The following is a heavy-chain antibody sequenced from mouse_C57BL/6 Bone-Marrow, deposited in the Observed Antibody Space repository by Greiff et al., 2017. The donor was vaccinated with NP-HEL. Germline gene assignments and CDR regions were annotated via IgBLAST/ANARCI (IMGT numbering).Heavy chain of an antibody. Sequence: EVKLEESGGGLVQPGGSLKLSCAASGFTFSDYYMYWVRQTPEKRLEWVAYISNGGGSTYYPDTVKGRFTISRDNAKNTLYLQMSRLKSEDTAMYYCARHGVTTVVASMDYWGQGTSVTVSS. CDR2: ISNGGGST. J-gene: IGHJ4*01. D-gene: IGHD1-1*01. CDR1: GFTFSDYY. CDR3: ARHGVTTVVASMDY. V-gene: IGHV5-12*01.